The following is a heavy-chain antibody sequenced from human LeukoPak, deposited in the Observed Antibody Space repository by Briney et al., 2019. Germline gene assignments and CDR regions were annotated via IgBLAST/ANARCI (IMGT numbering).Heavy chain of an antibody. Sequence: SQTLSLTCAISGDIVSSNSVTWNWIRQSPSRGLEWLGRTYYRSTWYNDYAVSVRGRITVNPDTSKNQFSLHLNSVTPEDTAVYYCARRLTQYDCFDPWGQGILVTVSS. CDR3: ARRLTQYDCFDP. V-gene: IGHV6-1*01. CDR1: GDIVSSNSVT. J-gene: IGHJ5*02. CDR2: TYYRSTWYN. D-gene: IGHD2-2*01.